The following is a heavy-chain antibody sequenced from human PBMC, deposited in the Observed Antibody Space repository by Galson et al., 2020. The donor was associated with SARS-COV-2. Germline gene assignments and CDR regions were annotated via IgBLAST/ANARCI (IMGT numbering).Heavy chain of an antibody. V-gene: IGHV4-34*01. D-gene: IGHD3-16*02. Sequence: ASETLSLTCAVYGGSFSGYYWSWIRQPPGKGLEWIGEINHSGSTNYNPSLKSRVTISVDTSKNQFSLKLSSVTAADTAVYYCARCRGEYDDVWGSYRGYFDYWGQGTLVTVSS. CDR3: ARCRGEYDDVWGSYRGYFDY. CDR1: GGSFSGYY. CDR2: INHSGST. J-gene: IGHJ4*02.